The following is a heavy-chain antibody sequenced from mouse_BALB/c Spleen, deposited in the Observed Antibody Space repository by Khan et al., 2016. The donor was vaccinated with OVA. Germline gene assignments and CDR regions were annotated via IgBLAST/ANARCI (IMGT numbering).Heavy chain of an antibody. CDR1: GYSITSDYA. CDR3: ARAYEVYYFDD. V-gene: IGHV3-2*02. Sequence: EVQLQESGPGLVKPSQSLSLTCTVTGYSITSDYAWNWIRQFPGNKLEWMGYISYSGSTSYNPSRKSRISITRDTSKYQFFLQLNSVTTEATATYYCARAYEVYYFDDWGQGTTLTVSS. CDR2: ISYSGST. D-gene: IGHD1-1*01. J-gene: IGHJ2*01.